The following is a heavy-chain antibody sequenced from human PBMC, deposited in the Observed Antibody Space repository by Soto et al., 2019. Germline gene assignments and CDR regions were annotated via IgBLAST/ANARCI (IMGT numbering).Heavy chain of an antibody. V-gene: IGHV5-51*01. Sequence: LGESLKISCNGSGYSFSIFWICWVRQMPGKSLEWMGVIYPADSDTRYSPSFEGQVTISADKSFSTVYLQWSSLKASDTAMYYCATLGYDSSEYPFDYWGQGTLVIVCS. CDR1: GYSFSIFW. CDR3: ATLGYDSSEYPFDY. J-gene: IGHJ4*02. D-gene: IGHD3-22*01. CDR2: IYPADSDT.